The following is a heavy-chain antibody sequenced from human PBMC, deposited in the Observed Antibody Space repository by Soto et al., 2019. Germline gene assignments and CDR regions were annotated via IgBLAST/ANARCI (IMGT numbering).Heavy chain of an antibody. CDR2: ISYDGSNK. J-gene: IGHJ6*02. CDR3: AKNYGDYSRGYYYGMDV. D-gene: IGHD4-17*01. V-gene: IGHV3-30*18. CDR1: GFTFSSYG. Sequence: QVQLVESGGGVVQPGRSLRLSCAASGFTFSSYGMHWVRQAPGKGLEWVAVISYDGSNKYYADSVKGRFTISRDNSKNTLYLHMNRLRAEDTAVYYCAKNYGDYSRGYYYGMDVLGQGTTVTVSS.